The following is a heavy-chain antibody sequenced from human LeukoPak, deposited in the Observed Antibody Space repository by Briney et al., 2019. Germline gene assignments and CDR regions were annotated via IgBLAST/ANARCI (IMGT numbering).Heavy chain of an antibody. CDR1: GGTLSSYA. CDR2: IIPILGIA. Sequence: GASVKVSCKASGGTLSSYAISWVRQAPGQGLEWMGRIIPILGIANYAQKFQGRVTITADKSTSTAYMELSSLRSEDTAVYYCARGLGTGLGAFDIWGQGTMVTVSS. D-gene: IGHD1-1*01. J-gene: IGHJ3*02. V-gene: IGHV1-69*04. CDR3: ARGLGTGLGAFDI.